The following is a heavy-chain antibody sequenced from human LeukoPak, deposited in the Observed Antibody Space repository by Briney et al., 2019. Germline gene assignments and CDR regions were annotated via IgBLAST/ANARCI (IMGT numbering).Heavy chain of an antibody. CDR1: GDSITSNIYW. V-gene: IGHV4-39*01. CDR2: TFYTGRT. Sequence: SETLSLTCTVSGDSITSNIYWWDWVRLPPGKGLEWIGATFYTGRTFYSPSLKSRVTVSVDTSKNQFSLDLSSATAADTAVYYCARRRHNFVYDVWGQGTRVTVSS. CDR3: ARRRHNFVYDV. J-gene: IGHJ3*01. D-gene: IGHD1-20*01.